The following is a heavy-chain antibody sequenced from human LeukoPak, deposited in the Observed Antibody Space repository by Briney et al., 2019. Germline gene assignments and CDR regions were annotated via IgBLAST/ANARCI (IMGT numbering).Heavy chain of an antibody. D-gene: IGHD3-10*01. V-gene: IGHV3-23*01. CDR2: ISGSGGST. CDR3: ARDAGITMGFDP. CDR1: GFTFSSYA. Sequence: GGSLRLSCAASGFTFSSYAMSWVRQAPGKGLEWVSVISGSGGSTYYADSVKGRFTISRDNAKNSLYLQMNSLRAEDTAVYYCARDAGITMGFDPWGQGTLVTVSS. J-gene: IGHJ5*02.